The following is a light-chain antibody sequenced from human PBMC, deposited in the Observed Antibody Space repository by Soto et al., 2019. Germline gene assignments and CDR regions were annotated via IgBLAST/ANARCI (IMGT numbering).Light chain of an antibody. CDR3: LLYYGGAWV. J-gene: IGLJ3*02. Sequence: QAVVTQEPSLTVCPGGTVTLTCASSTGAVTSGYYPNWFQQKPGQAPRALIYSTGHKHSWTPARFSGSLLGDKAALTLSGVQPEDEAEYYCLLYYGGAWVFGGGTKLTVL. V-gene: IGLV7-43*01. CDR1: TGAVTSGYY. CDR2: STG.